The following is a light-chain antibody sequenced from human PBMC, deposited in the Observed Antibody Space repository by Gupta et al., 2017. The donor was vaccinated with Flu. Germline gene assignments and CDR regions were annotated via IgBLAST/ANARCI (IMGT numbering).Light chain of an antibody. J-gene: IGLJ2*01. CDR1: DRCAADQYY. CDR3: RSYRSTSTPGVL. Sequence: TGTDRCAADQYYVHSYQEHPDRAPRLMIYDVSNRPSGVSDRFSGSKSGNTASLTISGPQAVEEADYYFRSYRSTSTPGVLFGGVTKLTVL. CDR2: DVS. V-gene: IGLV2-14*01.